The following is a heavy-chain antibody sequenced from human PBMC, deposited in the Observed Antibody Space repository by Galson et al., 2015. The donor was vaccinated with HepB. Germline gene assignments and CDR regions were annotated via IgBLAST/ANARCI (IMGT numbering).Heavy chain of an antibody. D-gene: IGHD3-22*01. CDR1: GFTVSSNY. CDR2: IYSGGST. Sequence: LRLSCAASGFTVSSNYMSWVRQAPGKGLEWVSVIYSGGSTYYADSVKGRFTISRDNSKNTLYLQMNSLRAEDTAVYYCARDAYYDSSGGGYWGQGTLVTVSS. J-gene: IGHJ4*02. V-gene: IGHV3-66*01. CDR3: ARDAYYDSSGGGY.